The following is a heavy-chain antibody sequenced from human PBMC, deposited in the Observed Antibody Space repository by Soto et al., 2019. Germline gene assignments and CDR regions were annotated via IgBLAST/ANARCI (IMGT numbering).Heavy chain of an antibody. D-gene: IGHD2-15*01. CDR1: GYGFTSRA. Sequence: SAELTSKECGYGFTSRARYSPRQSQGQRLEWMGWINAGNGSTKYSQKFQGRVTITRDTSASTAYMELSSLRSEDTAVYYCARGCSGGSCQPFDYRGQGTLVTGSS. J-gene: IGHJ4*02. V-gene: IGHV1-3*01. CDR3: ARGCSGGSCQPFDY. CDR2: INAGNGST.